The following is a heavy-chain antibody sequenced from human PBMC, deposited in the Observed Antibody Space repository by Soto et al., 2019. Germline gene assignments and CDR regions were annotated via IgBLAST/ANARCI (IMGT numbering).Heavy chain of an antibody. CDR1: GYSFTSYW. CDR2: IYPGDSDT. CDR3: ARTSADSYYYYYGMDV. V-gene: IGHV5-51*01. Sequence: GESLKISCNGSGYSFTSYWIGWVRQMPGKGLEWMGIIYPGDSDTRYSPSFQGQVTISADKSISTAYLQWSSLKASDTAMYYCARTSADSYYYYYGMDVWGQGTTVTVSS. J-gene: IGHJ6*02.